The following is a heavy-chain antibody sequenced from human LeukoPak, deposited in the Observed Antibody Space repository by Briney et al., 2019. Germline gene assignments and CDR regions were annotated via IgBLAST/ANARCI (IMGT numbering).Heavy chain of an antibody. D-gene: IGHD2-15*01. V-gene: IGHV3-7*03. Sequence: GGSLRLSCAASGFTFSSYWMNWARQAPGKGLEWVASINHNGNVNYYVDSVKGRFTISRDNAKNSLYLQMSNLRAEDTAVYFCARGGGSDVWGQGATVTVSS. CDR2: INHNGNVN. J-gene: IGHJ6*02. CDR3: ARGGGSDV. CDR1: GFTFSSYW.